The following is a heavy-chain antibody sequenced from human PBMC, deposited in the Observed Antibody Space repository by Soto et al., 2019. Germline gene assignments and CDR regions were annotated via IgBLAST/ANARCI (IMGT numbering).Heavy chain of an antibody. CDR1: GFTFSNFA. V-gene: IGHV3-23*01. CDR2: ISGSGDDT. CDR3: ANPKPKTAPTFGI. D-gene: IGHD1-1*01. Sequence: PGGSLRLSWVASGFTFSNFAMAWVRQAPGEGLEWVSAISGSGDDTFYADSMKGRFTISRDNSKDTLYLQINSLRAEDTAVYYCANPKPKTAPTFGICGEGTLVTGPS. J-gene: IGHJ4*02.